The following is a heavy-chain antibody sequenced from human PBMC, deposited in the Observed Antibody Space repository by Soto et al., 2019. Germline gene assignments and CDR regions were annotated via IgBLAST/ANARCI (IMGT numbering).Heavy chain of an antibody. Sequence: GESLKISCKGSGYGFSIHWVARLRQMPGKGLEWVGIIYPGNSNTMYSPSFQGQVTISADSALSTTYLQWYTLKPSDAAIYFCEGDSHCDCGNCPMGGFDMWAQGALVPVS. CDR3: EGDSHCDCGNCPMGGFDM. V-gene: IGHV5-51*01. J-gene: IGHJ3*02. CDR1: GYGFSIHW. CDR2: IYPGNSNT. D-gene: IGHD2-15*01.